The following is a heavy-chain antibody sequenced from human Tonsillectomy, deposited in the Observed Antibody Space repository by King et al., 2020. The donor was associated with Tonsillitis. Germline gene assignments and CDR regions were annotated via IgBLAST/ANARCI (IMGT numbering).Heavy chain of an antibody. Sequence: QLVQSGAEVKKPGASVKVSCKASGYTFTSYGISWVRQAPGQGLEWMGWISAYNGNTNYAQKLQGRVTMTTDTSTSTAYMELRSLRSDDTAVYYCARDWGIYYCDSSGYWGPYYFDYWGQGTLVTVSS. D-gene: IGHD3-22*01. CDR1: GYTFTSYG. CDR2: ISAYNGNT. CDR3: ARDWGIYYCDSSGYWGPYYFDY. V-gene: IGHV1-18*04. J-gene: IGHJ4*02.